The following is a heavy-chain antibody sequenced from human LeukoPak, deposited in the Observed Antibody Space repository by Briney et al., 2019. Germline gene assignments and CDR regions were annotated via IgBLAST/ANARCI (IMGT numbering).Heavy chain of an antibody. J-gene: IGHJ4*02. CDR2: IYYSGST. Sequence: SETLSLTCAVYGGSFSGYYWSWIRQPPGKGLEWIGYIYYSGSTNYNPSLKSRVTISVDTSKNQFSLKLSSVTAADTAVYYCARHSGAQFDYWGQGTLVTVSS. CDR1: GGSFSGYY. V-gene: IGHV4-59*08. CDR3: ARHSGAQFDY. D-gene: IGHD1-26*01.